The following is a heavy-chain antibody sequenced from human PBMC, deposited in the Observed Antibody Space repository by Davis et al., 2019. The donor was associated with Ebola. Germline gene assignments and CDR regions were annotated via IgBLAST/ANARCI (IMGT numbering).Heavy chain of an antibody. CDR3: ARGEVAVAGTGLAYYYYGMDV. J-gene: IGHJ6*04. V-gene: IGHV4-38-2*02. Sequence: SETLSLTCTVSGYSITNAYYWAWIRQPPGKGLEWIGSIYHSGSTYYSPSLKSRVTISVDTSKNQFSLKLSSVTAADTAVYYCARGEVAVAGTGLAYYYYGMDVWGKGTTVTVSS. D-gene: IGHD6-19*01. CDR2: IYHSGST. CDR1: GYSITNAYY.